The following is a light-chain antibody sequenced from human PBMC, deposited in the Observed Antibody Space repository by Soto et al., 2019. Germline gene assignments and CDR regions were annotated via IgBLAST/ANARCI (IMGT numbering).Light chain of an antibody. J-gene: IGKJ2*01. V-gene: IGKV1-39*01. CDR1: QGVSAY. CDR3: QESYRTPYT. CDR2: SAS. Sequence: DIPMTQSPSSLSASVGDSVTITCRASQGVSAYFLWYQPTQGRAPTLLIYSASNLVSGVTSRFSGSGSGTNFTLTISSLQPEDFATYYCQESYRTPYTFGQGTKLETK.